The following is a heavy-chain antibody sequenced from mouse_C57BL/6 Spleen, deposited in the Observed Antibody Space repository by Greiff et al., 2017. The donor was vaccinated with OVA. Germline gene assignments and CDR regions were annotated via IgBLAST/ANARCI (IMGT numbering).Heavy chain of an antibody. V-gene: IGHV1-26*01. CDR3: ARLGYYGSSYRFDY. CDR2: INPNNGGT. J-gene: IGHJ2*01. Sequence: EVKLQQSGPELVKPGASVKISCTASGYTFPDYYMNWVQQSHGKSLEWIGDINPNNGGTSYNQKFKGKATLTGDKSSSTAYMELRSLTSEDSAVYYCARLGYYGSSYRFDYWGQGTTLTVSS. D-gene: IGHD1-1*01. CDR1: GYTFPDYY.